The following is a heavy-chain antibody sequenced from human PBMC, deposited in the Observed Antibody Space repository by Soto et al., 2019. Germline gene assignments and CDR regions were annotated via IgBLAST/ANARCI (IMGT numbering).Heavy chain of an antibody. V-gene: IGHV3-64D*06. J-gene: IGHJ5*02. D-gene: IGHD4-17*01. CDR3: VHPRSTVQIPPT. CDR1: GFTFSIFS. Sequence: PWWSLRLSCSASGFTFSIFSMHWFRQAPGKGLEYVSGISSNGDSTYYADSVKGRFTISRDNSKNTLYLQMSSLRAVDTAVYYCVHPRSTVQIPPTWGQGTLVTVSS. CDR2: ISSNGDST.